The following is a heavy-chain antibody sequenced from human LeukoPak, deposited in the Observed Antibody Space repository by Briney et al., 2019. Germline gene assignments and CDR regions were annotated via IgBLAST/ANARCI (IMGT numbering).Heavy chain of an antibody. CDR1: GGTFSSYA. CDR3: ARDQEAFDY. J-gene: IGHJ4*02. Sequence: RASVKVSCKASGGTFSSYAISWVRQAPGQGLEWMGGIIPIFGTANYAQKFQGRVTITADESTSTVHMELSGLRSEDTAVYYCARDQEAFDYWGQGTLVTVSS. CDR2: IIPIFGTA. V-gene: IGHV1-69*13.